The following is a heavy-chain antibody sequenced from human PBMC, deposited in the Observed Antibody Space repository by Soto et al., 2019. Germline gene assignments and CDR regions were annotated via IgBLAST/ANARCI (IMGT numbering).Heavy chain of an antibody. V-gene: IGHV2-5*02. Sequence: SGPTLVKPTQTLTLTCTFSGFSLSTSGVGVGWIRQPPGKALEWLALIYWDDDKRYSPSLKSRLTITKDTSKNQVVLTMTNMDPVDTATYYCAHSGYDFWSGYRTTEYFQHWGQGTLVTVSS. CDR1: GFSLSTSGVG. D-gene: IGHD3-3*01. J-gene: IGHJ1*01. CDR2: IYWDDDK. CDR3: AHSGYDFWSGYRTTEYFQH.